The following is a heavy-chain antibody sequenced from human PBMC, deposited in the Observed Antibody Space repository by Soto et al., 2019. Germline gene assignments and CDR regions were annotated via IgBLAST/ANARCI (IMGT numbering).Heavy chain of an antibody. CDR1: GVTFSSYW. Sequence: HPGGSLRLSCAASGVTFSSYWMSWVRQAPGKGLEWVANIKQDGGEKYYVDSVKGRFTISRDNAKNSLYLQMNSLRVEDTALYYCARRYSSGWSGFDPWGQGTLVTVSS. CDR2: IKQDGGEK. V-gene: IGHV3-7*01. J-gene: IGHJ5*02. CDR3: ARRYSSGWSGFDP. D-gene: IGHD6-13*01.